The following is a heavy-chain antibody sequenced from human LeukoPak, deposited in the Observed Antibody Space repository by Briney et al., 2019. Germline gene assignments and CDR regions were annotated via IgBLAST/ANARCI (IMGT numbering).Heavy chain of an antibody. D-gene: IGHD3-10*01. Sequence: GGSLGLSCAASGFTFSNAWMNWVRQAPGKGLEWVGRIKSKTDGGTTDYAAPVKGRFTISRDDSKNTLYLQMNSLKTEDAAVYYCITESGSSPFDYWGQGTLVTVSS. CDR3: ITESGSSPFDY. CDR2: IKSKTDGGTT. J-gene: IGHJ4*02. V-gene: IGHV3-15*01. CDR1: GFTFSNAW.